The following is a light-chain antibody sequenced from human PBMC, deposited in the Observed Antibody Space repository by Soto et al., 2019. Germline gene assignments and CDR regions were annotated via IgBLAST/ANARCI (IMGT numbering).Light chain of an antibody. CDR3: QQRSNWPPTWT. Sequence: TQSPSSLSASTGDRVTITCRASQGISSYLAWYQQKPGQAPRLLIYDASNRATGIPARFSGSGSGTDFTLTISSLEPEDFAVYYCQQRSNWPPTWTFGQGTKVEIK. J-gene: IGKJ1*01. CDR2: DAS. V-gene: IGKV3-11*01. CDR1: QGISSY.